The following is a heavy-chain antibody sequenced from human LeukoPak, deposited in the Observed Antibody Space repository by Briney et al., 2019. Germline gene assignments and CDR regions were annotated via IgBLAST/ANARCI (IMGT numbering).Heavy chain of an antibody. CDR2: IHYSGTI. V-gene: IGHV4-59*01. CDR3: ARGHKGLEV. CDR1: GASISAYY. Sequence: SETLSLTCSVSGASISAYYWSWIRQPPGKGLEWMGYIHYSGTINYNPSLMSRVTISVDSSKNQFSLRLSSVTAADTAVYFCARGHKGLEVWGQGAPVTVSS. J-gene: IGHJ6*02.